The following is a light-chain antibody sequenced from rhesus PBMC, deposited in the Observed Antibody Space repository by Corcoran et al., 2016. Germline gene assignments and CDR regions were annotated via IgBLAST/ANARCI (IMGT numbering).Light chain of an antibody. CDR1: NSDIGGYNR. J-gene: IGLJ1*01. Sequence: QAAPTQSPSVSGSPGQSVTISCTGTNSDIGGYNRVSWYQQHPGKAPQLMIYGVTSRPSGVSDRCSGSKSGTTASLTIAGLQAEYESDYAGSSFAISGTYVFGSGTRLTVL. CDR2: GVT. V-gene: IGLV2-13*03. CDR3: SSFAISGTYV.